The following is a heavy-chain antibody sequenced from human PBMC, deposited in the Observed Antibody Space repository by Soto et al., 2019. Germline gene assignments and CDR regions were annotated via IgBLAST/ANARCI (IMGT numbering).Heavy chain of an antibody. CDR2: IYFTGTT. CDR3: ARVRRIGMSGSPGDS. D-gene: IGHD3-10*01. V-gene: IGHV4-38-2*01. J-gene: IGHJ4*02. Sequence: ETLSLTCDVSGYAISSGFYRAWIRQPPGKRLECIGNIYFTGTTSYNPSLKTRVTMSVDTSKNQFSLRLSSVTAADTAVFYCARVRRIGMSGSPGDSWGQGTQVTVSS. CDR1: GYAISSGFY.